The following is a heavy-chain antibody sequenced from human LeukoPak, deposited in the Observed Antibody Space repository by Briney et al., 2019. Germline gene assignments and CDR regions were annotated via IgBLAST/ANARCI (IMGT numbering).Heavy chain of an antibody. D-gene: IGHD2-2*02. CDR1: GGSISSYY. J-gene: IGHJ4*02. V-gene: IGHV4-59*12. CDR2: IYYSGST. CDR3: ARAYCSSTSCYRRYFDY. Sequence: PSETLSLTCTVSGGSISSYYWSWIRQPPGKGLEWIGYIYYSGSTNYNPSLKSRVTISVDTSKNQFSLKLSSVTAADTAVYYCARAYCSSTSCYRRYFDYWGQGTLVTVSS.